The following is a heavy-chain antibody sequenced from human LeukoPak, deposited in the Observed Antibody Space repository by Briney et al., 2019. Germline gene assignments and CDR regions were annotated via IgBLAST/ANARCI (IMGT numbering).Heavy chain of an antibody. V-gene: IGHV3-21*01. J-gene: IGHJ4*02. CDR2: ISSSISYI. D-gene: IGHD3-10*01. CDR3: ARDEAPYGSGMDFDY. Sequence: ISSSISYIYYSDSVKGRFTISRDNAKTSLYLQMNSLRAEDTAVYYCARDEAPYGSGMDFDYWGQGTLVTVSS.